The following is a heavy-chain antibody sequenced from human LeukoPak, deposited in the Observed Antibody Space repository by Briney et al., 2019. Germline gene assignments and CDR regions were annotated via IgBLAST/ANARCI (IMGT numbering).Heavy chain of an antibody. V-gene: IGHV3-21*01. CDR2: ISSSSSYI. CDR3: ARDEVVWGVIPRGYYYYYGMDV. D-gene: IGHD3-10*01. CDR1: GFTFSSYS. J-gene: IGHJ6*02. Sequence: GGSLRLSCAASGFTFSSYSMNWVRQAPGKGLEWVSSISSSSSYIYYADSVKGRFTISRDNAKNSLYLQMNSLRAEDTAVYYCARDEVVWGVIPRGYYYYYGMDVWGQGTTVTVSS.